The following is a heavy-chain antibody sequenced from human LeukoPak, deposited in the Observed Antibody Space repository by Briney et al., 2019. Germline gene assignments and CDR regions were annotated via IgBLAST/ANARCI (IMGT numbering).Heavy chain of an antibody. D-gene: IGHD1-1*01. CDR2: IIPILGIA. CDR3: ARDKTATGPFDY. V-gene: IGHV1-69*04. CDR1: GGTFSSYA. J-gene: IGHJ4*02. Sequence: SVKVSCKASGGTFSSYAISWVRQAPGQGLEWMGRIIPILGIANYAQKFQGRVTITADKSTSTAYMELSSLRSEDTAVYYCARDKTATGPFDYWGQGTLVTVSS.